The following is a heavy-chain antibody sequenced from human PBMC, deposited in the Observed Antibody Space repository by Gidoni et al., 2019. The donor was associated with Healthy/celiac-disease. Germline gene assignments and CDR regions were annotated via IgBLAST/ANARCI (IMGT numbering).Heavy chain of an antibody. CDR1: GFTFSSYE. J-gene: IGHJ6*02. D-gene: IGHD4-17*01. Sequence: EVQLVESGGGLVQPGGSLRLSCAASGFTFSSYEMNWVRQAPGKGLEWVSYISSSGSTIYYADSVKGRFTISRDNAKNSLYLQMNSLRAEDTAVYYCARSNGDYSLYYGMDVWGQGTTVTVSS. CDR2: ISSSGSTI. V-gene: IGHV3-48*03. CDR3: ARSNGDYSLYYGMDV.